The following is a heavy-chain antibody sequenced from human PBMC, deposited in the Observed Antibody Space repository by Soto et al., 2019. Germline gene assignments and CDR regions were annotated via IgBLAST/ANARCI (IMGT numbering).Heavy chain of an antibody. V-gene: IGHV4-30-4*01. D-gene: IGHD1-7*01. J-gene: IGHJ4*02. CDR3: ARGGITGTTLFDY. CDR2: IYYSGST. Sequence: QVQLQEPGPGLVKPSQTLSLTCTVSGGSISSGDYYWSWIRQPPGKGLEWIGYIYYSGSTYYNPSLKSRVTISVDTSKNQFSLKLSSVTAADTAVYYCARGGITGTTLFDYWGQGTLVTVSS. CDR1: GGSISSGDYY.